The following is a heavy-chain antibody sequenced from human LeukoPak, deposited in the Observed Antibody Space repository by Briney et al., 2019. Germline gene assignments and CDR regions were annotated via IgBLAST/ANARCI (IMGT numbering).Heavy chain of an antibody. CDR1: GLTFSSYW. CDR2: IKQGGSEK. V-gene: IGHV3-7*01. CDR3: ARDRWYQLLSPFDY. D-gene: IGHD2-2*01. Sequence: GGSLRLSCAASGLTFSSYWMSWVRQAPGKGLEWVANIKQGGSEKYYVDSVKGRFTISRDNAKNSLYLQMNSLRAEDTAVYYCARDRWYQLLSPFDYWGQGTLVTVSS. J-gene: IGHJ4*02.